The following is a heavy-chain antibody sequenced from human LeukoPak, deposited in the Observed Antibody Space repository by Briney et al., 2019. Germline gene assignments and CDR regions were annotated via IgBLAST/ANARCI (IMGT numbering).Heavy chain of an antibody. Sequence: GGSLRLSCSASGFTLSSYSMHWVRQAPGKGLEYVSTSGGAKYYADSVKGRFTISRDHDKNTLYLQMSSLRAEDTAVYCCIKDRTGTYSFDYWGQGTLVTVSS. D-gene: IGHD7-27*01. CDR1: GFTLSSYS. J-gene: IGHJ4*02. V-gene: IGHV3-64D*09. CDR2: SGGAK. CDR3: IKDRTGTYSFDY.